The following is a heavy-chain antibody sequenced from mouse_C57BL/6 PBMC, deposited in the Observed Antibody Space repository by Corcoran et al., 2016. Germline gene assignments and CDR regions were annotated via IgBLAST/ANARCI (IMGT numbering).Heavy chain of an antibody. D-gene: IGHD2-4*01. V-gene: IGHV1-26*01. CDR3: ARNWDYDYDDYAMDY. CDR1: GYTFTDYY. Sequence: EVQLQQSGPELVKPGASVKISCKASGYTFTDYYMNWVKQSHGKSLEWIGDINPNNGGTSYNQKFKGKATLTVDKSSSTAYMELRSLTSEDSAVYYCARNWDYDYDDYAMDYWGQGTSVTVSS. J-gene: IGHJ4*01. CDR2: INPNNGGT.